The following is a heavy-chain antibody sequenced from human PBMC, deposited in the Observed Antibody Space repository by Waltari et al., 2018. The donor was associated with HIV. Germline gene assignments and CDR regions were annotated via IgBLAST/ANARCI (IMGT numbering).Heavy chain of an antibody. V-gene: IGHV3-48*01. CDR1: GFTFSDYS. D-gene: IGHD2-15*01. Sequence: EVQLVESGGQLVQPGGSLRLSCLAFGFTFSDYSMNWVRQGQGKGLEGVAYISATGTTIFYANSVKGRFTVSRDNVENSLYLDMSSLRAEDTGDYYCARCETVVTPFINKYLGLDVWGPGTTVTVSS. CDR2: ISATGTTI. CDR3: ARCETVVTPFINKYLGLDV. J-gene: IGHJ6*02.